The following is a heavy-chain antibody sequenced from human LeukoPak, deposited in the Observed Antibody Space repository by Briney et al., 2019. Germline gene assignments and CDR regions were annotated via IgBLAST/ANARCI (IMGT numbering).Heavy chain of an antibody. CDR1: GFTFSSYD. Sequence: GGSLRLSCAASGFTFSSYDMHWVRQATGKGLEWVPAIGTAGDTYYPGSVKGRFTISRENAKNSLYLQMNSLRAGDTAVYYCARETRTYYYYMDVWGKGTTVTVSS. V-gene: IGHV3-13*01. CDR3: ARETRTYYYYMDV. CDR2: IGTAGDT. J-gene: IGHJ6*03.